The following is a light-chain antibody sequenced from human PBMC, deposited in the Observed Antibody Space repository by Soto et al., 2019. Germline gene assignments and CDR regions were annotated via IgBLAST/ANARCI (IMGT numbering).Light chain of an antibody. CDR3: QQYGTSPYT. J-gene: IGKJ2*01. CDR1: QSVSSNY. CDR2: GAS. V-gene: IGKV3-20*01. Sequence: EIVLTQSPGTLSLSPGERATLSCRASQSVSSNYLAWYQQKSGQAPRLLIYGASSRATGTPDRFSGSGSGTDFTLTISRLEPDDFAVYYFQQYGTSPYTFGQVTKLEIK.